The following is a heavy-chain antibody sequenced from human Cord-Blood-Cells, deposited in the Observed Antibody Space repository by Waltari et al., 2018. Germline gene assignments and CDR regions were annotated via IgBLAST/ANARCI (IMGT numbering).Heavy chain of an antibody. CDR3: ARTPAARVFDY. V-gene: IGHV1-3*01. CDR2: INAGNGNT. CDR1: GYTFTSYA. J-gene: IGHJ4*02. Sequence: QVQLVQSGAEVKKPGASVQVSCKASGYTFTSYALHWVRQAPGQRLEWMGWINAGNGNTKYSQKFQGRVTITRDTSASTAYMELSSLRSEDTAVYYCARTPAARVFDYWGQGTLVTVSS. D-gene: IGHD2-2*01.